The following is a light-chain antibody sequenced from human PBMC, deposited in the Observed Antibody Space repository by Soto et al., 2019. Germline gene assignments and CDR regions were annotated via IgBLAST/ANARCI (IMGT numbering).Light chain of an antibody. CDR2: TND. CDR1: SSNIGSNP. CDR3: LSWDDSLSGRV. Sequence: QSALTQPPSASGTPGQRVTISCSGSSSNIGSNPVSWYQQVPGTAPKILIHTNDQRPSGVPDRFSASKSGTSASLAISGLQTEDEADYYCLSWDDSLSGRVFGRGTKLTVL. J-gene: IGLJ3*02. V-gene: IGLV1-44*01.